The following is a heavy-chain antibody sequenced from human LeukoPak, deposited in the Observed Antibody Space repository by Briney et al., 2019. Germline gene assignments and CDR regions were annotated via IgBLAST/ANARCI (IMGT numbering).Heavy chain of an antibody. CDR1: GGSFSGYY. D-gene: IGHD1-26*01. J-gene: IGHJ4*02. CDR3: ASQVGATTLDY. CDR2: INHSGST. Sequence: SETLSLTCAVYGGSFSGYYWSRIRQPPGKGLEWIGEINHSGSTNYNPSLKSRVTISVDTSKNQFSLKLSSVTAADTAVYYCASQVGATTLDYWGQGTLVTVSS. V-gene: IGHV4-34*01.